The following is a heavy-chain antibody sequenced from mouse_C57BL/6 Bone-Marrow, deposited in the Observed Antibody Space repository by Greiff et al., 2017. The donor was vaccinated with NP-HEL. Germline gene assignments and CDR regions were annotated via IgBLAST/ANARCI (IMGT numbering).Heavy chain of an antibody. V-gene: IGHV12-3*01. J-gene: IGHJ1*03. D-gene: IGHD2-3*01. CDR2: ITHSGET. Sequence: VKLQESGPGLVKPSQSLFLTCSITGFPITSGYYWIWIRQSPGKPLEWMGYITHSGETFYNPSLQSPISITRETSKNQFFLQLNSVTTEDTAMYYCAGDYDGYSYFDVWGTGTTVTVSS. CDR3: AGDYDGYSYFDV. CDR1: GFPITSGYY.